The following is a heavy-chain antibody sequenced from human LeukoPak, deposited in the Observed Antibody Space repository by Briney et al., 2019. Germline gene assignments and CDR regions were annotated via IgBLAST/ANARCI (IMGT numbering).Heavy chain of an antibody. V-gene: IGHV4-39*07. CDR1: GGSISSSSYY. Sequence: PSETLSLTCTVSGGSISSSSYYWGWIRQPPGKGLEWIGSIYYSGSTYYNPSLKSRVTISVDTSKNQFSLKLSSVTAADTAVYYCARERHIVVVTAILHGWFDPWGQGTLVTVSS. J-gene: IGHJ5*02. CDR2: IYYSGST. D-gene: IGHD2-21*02. CDR3: ARERHIVVVTAILHGWFDP.